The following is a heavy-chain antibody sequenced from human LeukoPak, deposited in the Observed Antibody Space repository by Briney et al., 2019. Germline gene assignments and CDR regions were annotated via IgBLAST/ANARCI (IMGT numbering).Heavy chain of an antibody. V-gene: IGHV3-74*01. D-gene: IGHD3-22*01. CDR2: INGDGSST. J-gene: IGHJ4*02. Sequence: GGSLRLSCAASGFTFSSYWMHWVRQAPGKGLVWVSRINGDGSSTSYADSVKGRFTISRDNAKNTLYLQMNSLRAEDTAVYYCARLDDSSGYSFDYWGQGTVVTVSS. CDR1: GFTFSSYW. CDR3: ARLDDSSGYSFDY.